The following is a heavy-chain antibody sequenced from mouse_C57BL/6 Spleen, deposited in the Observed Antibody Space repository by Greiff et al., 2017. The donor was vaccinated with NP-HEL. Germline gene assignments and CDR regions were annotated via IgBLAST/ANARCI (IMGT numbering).Heavy chain of an antibody. V-gene: IGHV3-1*01. CDR3: ARETGTAWFAY. J-gene: IGHJ3*01. CDR2: ISYSGST. CDR1: GYSITSGYD. Sequence: VQLKESGPGMVKPSQSLSLTCTVTGYSITSGYDWHWIRHFPGNKLEWMGYISYSGSTNYNPSLKSRISITHDTSKNHFFLKLNSVTTEDTATYYCARETGTAWFAYWGQGTLVTVSA. D-gene: IGHD4-1*01.